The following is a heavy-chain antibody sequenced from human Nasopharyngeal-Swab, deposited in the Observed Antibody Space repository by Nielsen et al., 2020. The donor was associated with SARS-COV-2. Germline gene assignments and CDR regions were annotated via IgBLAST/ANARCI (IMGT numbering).Heavy chain of an antibody. CDR3: ARRQSSGWYGSFDY. Sequence: SETLSLTCSVTGDSIDRSSFYWAWIRQPPGKGLEWIGSIFYNGNTYYNPSLKSRVTISVDTSKNEFSVKLSSATAADTAVYYCARRQSSGWYGSFDYWGQGRLVTVSP. CDR2: IFYNGNT. D-gene: IGHD6-19*01. CDR1: GDSIDRSSFY. V-gene: IGHV4-39*01. J-gene: IGHJ4*02.